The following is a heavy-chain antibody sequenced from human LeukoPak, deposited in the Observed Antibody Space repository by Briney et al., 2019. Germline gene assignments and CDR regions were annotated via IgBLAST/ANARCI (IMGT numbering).Heavy chain of an antibody. J-gene: IGHJ6*03. CDR2: IYTGGST. Sequence: SETLSLTCTVSGGSISSYYWSWIRQPAGKGLEWIGRIYTGGSTNYNPSLKSRVTMSVDTSKNQFSLKLSSVTAADTAVYYCARDSQSGQLVLSDSYYYMDVWGKGTTVTISS. CDR3: ARDSQSGQLVLSDSYYYMDV. CDR1: GGSISSYY. D-gene: IGHD6-13*01. V-gene: IGHV4-4*07.